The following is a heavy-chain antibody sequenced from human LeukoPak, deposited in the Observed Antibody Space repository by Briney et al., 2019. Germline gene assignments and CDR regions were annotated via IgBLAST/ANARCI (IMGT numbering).Heavy chain of an antibody. Sequence: ASVKVSCKASGYTFTSYDINWVRQATGQGLEWMGWMNPNSGNTGYAQKFQGRVTMTRNTSISTAYMELSSLRSEDTAVYYCARAPSYYDIVTGYYIVGTFDYWGQGTLVTVSS. CDR3: ARAPSYYDIVTGYYIVGTFDY. CDR1: GYTFTSYD. D-gene: IGHD3-9*01. CDR2: MNPNSGNT. J-gene: IGHJ4*02. V-gene: IGHV1-8*01.